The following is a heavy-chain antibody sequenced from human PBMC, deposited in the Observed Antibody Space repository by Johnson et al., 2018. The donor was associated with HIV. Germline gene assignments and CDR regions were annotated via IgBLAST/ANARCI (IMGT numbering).Heavy chain of an antibody. V-gene: IGHV3-43D*03. Sequence: VQLVESGGVVVQPGGSLRLSCETSRFTFDDYAMHWVRQAPGKGLEWVSLINWDGDSTYYADSVKGRFTISRDNSKNSLYLQMNSLRAEDTALYYCAKDIQAGTHDAFDIWGQGTMVTVSS. D-gene: IGHD1-7*01. J-gene: IGHJ3*02. CDR1: RFTFDDYA. CDR2: INWDGDST. CDR3: AKDIQAGTHDAFDI.